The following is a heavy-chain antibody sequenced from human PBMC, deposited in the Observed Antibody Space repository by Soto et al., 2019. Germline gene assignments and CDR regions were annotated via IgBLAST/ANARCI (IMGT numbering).Heavy chain of an antibody. Sequence: QPGGSLRLSCAASGFTVISNYMSWVRQAPGKGLEWVSVIYSGGSTYYADSVKGRFTISRDNSKNTLYLQVNSLRAEDTAVYYCARDPWSSGWYGGFDYWGQGTLVTVSS. CDR3: ARDPWSSGWYGGFDY. D-gene: IGHD6-19*01. CDR1: GFTVISNY. V-gene: IGHV3-53*01. CDR2: IYSGGST. J-gene: IGHJ4*02.